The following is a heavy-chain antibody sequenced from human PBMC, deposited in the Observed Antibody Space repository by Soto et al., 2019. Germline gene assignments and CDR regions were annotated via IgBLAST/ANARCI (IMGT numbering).Heavy chain of an antibody. CDR2: MNPNSGNT. Sequence: ASVKVSCKASGYTFTSYDINWVRQATGQGLEWMGWMNPNSGNTGYAQKFQGRVTMTRNTSISTAYMELSSLRSEDTAVYYCATAQGVVVIDAFDIWGQGTMVTVSS. J-gene: IGHJ3*02. CDR3: ATAQGVVVIDAFDI. CDR1: GYTFTSYD. D-gene: IGHD2-21*01. V-gene: IGHV1-8*01.